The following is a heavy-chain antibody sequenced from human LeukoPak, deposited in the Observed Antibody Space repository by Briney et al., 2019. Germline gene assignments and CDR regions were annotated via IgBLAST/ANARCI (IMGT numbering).Heavy chain of an antibody. J-gene: IGHJ6*02. D-gene: IGHD2-15*01. Sequence: GGSLRLSCTASGFTLSTYTMNWVRQAPGKGLEWVSYISSTSTTKYYADSVKGRFTISRDNSKNSLYLQMNSLRAEDTAVYYCARVVSSKAGCSGGSCPPRNYYYGMDVWGQGTTVTVSS. CDR3: ARVVSSKAGCSGGSCPPRNYYYGMDV. CDR2: ISSTSTTK. CDR1: GFTLSTYT. V-gene: IGHV3-48*04.